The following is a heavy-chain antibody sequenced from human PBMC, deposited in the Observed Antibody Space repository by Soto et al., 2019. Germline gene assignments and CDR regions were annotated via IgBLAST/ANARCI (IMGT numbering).Heavy chain of an antibody. V-gene: IGHV4-39*01. D-gene: IGHD2-2*03. Sequence: SETLSLTCSVSGGFVSSSSYSWGWIRQSPGKGLEWIGTMYSSENTYYNPSLLSRVTISVDTSKNEFSLRLSSVTAADTAVYYCSRLNGYCISTNCHGYYGMDVWGQGTTVTVSS. CDR2: MYSSENT. J-gene: IGHJ6*02. CDR3: SRLNGYCISTNCHGYYGMDV. CDR1: GGFVSSSSYS.